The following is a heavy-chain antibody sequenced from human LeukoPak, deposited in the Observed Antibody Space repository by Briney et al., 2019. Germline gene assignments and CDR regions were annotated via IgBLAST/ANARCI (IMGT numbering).Heavy chain of an antibody. J-gene: IGHJ5*02. CDR2: FHTSGGT. Sequence: PSRTLSLTCTVSGASISSGSYFWSWVRQPAGKALEWIGRFHTSGGTNYNPSLESRVTMSVDTSKNQFSLKLTSVTAADTAVYYCASTVFGVTYNWFDPWGQGTLVTVSS. D-gene: IGHD3-3*01. CDR1: GASISSGSYF. CDR3: ASTVFGVTYNWFDP. V-gene: IGHV4-61*02.